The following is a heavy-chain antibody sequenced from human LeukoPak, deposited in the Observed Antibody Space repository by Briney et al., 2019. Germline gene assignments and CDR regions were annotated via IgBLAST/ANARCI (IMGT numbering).Heavy chain of an antibody. D-gene: IGHD2-15*01. CDR2: ISSSSSYI. CDR3: ARDPRSDSRFDY. J-gene: IGHJ4*02. CDR1: GFTFSSYS. Sequence: PGGSLRLSCAASGFTFSSYSMNWVRQAPGKGLEWVSSISSSSSYIYYADSVKGRFTISRDNAKNSLYLQMNSLRAEDTAVYYCARDPRSDSRFDYWGQGTLVTVSS. V-gene: IGHV3-21*01.